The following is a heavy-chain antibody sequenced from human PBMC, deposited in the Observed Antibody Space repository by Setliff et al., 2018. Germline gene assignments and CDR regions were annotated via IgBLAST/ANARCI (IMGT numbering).Heavy chain of an antibody. Sequence: KPSETLSLTCAVSGSSIISDYYWVWIRRPPGRGLEWIGSIFQSGNTYYNPSLKSRVTISVDTSKNQFSLKVNSVTAADTAVYYCATLLANYGSGMDVWGQGTTVTVSS. CDR3: ATLLANYGSGMDV. CDR2: IFQSGNT. V-gene: IGHV4-38-2*01. CDR1: GSSIISDYY. D-gene: IGHD3-10*01. J-gene: IGHJ6*02.